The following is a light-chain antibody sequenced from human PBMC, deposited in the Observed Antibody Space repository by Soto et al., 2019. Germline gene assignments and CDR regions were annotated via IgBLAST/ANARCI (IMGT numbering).Light chain of an antibody. V-gene: IGKV1-27*01. CDR2: AAS. CDR3: QKYISVPV. J-gene: IGKJ3*01. Sequence: DIQMTQSPTSLSASVGDRVTITCRASQGIRNFVAWYQQKPGKAPKLLIYAASTLQSGVPSRFSGGGSGTDFPLTIKLLQPEDVATYFCQKYISVPVFGPGDKVEIK. CDR1: QGIRNF.